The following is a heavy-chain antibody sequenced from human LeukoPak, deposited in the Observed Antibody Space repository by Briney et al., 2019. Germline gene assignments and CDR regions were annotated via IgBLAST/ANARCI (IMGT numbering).Heavy chain of an antibody. V-gene: IGHV6-1*01. Sequence: PSQTLSLTCAISGDSVSSNSAVWNWIRQSPSRGLEWLGRTYHRSKWYNDYAASVKSRAIINPDTSKNQFSLQLKSVTPEDTAVYYCARDETDYYDSSGYFDYWGQGTLVTVSS. CDR1: GDSVSSNSAV. J-gene: IGHJ4*02. D-gene: IGHD3-22*01. CDR3: ARDETDYYDSSGYFDY. CDR2: TYHRSKWYN.